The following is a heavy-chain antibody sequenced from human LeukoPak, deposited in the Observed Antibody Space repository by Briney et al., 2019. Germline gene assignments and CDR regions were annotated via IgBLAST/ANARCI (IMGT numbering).Heavy chain of an antibody. CDR3: AKEAEGGPLYSPWNWFDP. D-gene: IGHD4-11*01. V-gene: IGHV3-30*02. CDR2: IRCDGSNK. J-gene: IGHJ5*02. CDR1: GFTFSSYG. Sequence: PGGSLRLSCAASGFTFSSYGMHWVRQAPGKGLEWVAFIRCDGSNKYYADSVKGRFTISRDNSKNTLYLQMNSLGAEDTAVYYCAKEAEGGPLYSPWNWFDPWGQGTLVTVSS.